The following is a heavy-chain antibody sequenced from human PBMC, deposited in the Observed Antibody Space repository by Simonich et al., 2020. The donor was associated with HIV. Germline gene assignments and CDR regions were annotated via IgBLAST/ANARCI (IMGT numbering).Heavy chain of an antibody. D-gene: IGHD6-13*01. CDR1: GGSFSGYY. CDR2: INHSGSI. Sequence: QVQLQQWGAGLLKPSETLSLTCAVYGGSFSGYYWSWIRQPPGKGLEWIGEINHSGSIPYNPSLKSRVTISVDSSKNQFSLKLSSVTAADTAVYYCARRYSSSWDPRGAFDIWGQGTMVTVSS. V-gene: IGHV4-34*01. J-gene: IGHJ3*02. CDR3: ARRYSSSWDPRGAFDI.